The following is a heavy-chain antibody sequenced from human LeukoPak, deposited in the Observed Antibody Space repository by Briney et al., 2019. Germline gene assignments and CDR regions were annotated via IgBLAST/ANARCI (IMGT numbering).Heavy chain of an antibody. CDR2: IYYSGST. Sequence: SETLSLTCTVSGGSISSHYWSWIRQPPGKGLEWIGYIYYSGSTNYNPSLKSRATISVDTSKNQFSLKLSSVTAADTAVYYCARGVRLKMATIEGTYWYFDLWGRGTLVTVSS. D-gene: IGHD5-24*01. J-gene: IGHJ2*01. CDR3: ARGVRLKMATIEGTYWYFDL. V-gene: IGHV4-59*11. CDR1: GGSISSHY.